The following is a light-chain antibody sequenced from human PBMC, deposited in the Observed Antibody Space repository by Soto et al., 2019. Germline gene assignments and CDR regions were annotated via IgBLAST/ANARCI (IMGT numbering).Light chain of an antibody. CDR1: SSDVGAYNY. CDR2: DVS. V-gene: IGLV2-14*01. J-gene: IGLJ1*01. CDR3: TSYTSSSTYV. Sequence: QSVLTQPASVSVSPGQSIAISCTGTSSDVGAYNYVSWYQQHPGKAPKLMIYDVSNRPSGASDRFSGSKSGNTASLTISGLQPEDEADYYCTSYTSSSTYVFGTGTKVTVL.